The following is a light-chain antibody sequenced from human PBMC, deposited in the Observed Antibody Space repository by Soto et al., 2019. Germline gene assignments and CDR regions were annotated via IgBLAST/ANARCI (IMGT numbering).Light chain of an antibody. CDR3: SSYTSSSTLEGV. J-gene: IGLJ1*01. CDR2: EVS. Sequence: QSVLTQPASVSGSPGQSITISCTGTSSDVGGYKYVSWYKQHPGKAPKLMIYEVSHRPSGVSSRFSGSKSGNTASQSISGLQAEDEGDYYCSSYTSSSTLEGVFGTGTRSPS. V-gene: IGLV2-14*01. CDR1: SSDVGGYKY.